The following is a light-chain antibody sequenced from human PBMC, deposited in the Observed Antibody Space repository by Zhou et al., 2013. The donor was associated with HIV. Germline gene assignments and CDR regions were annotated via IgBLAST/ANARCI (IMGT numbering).Light chain of an antibody. CDR3: QQYDNSPRFT. CDR1: QSVSSRY. J-gene: IGKJ3*01. CDR2: GAF. V-gene: IGKV3-20*01. Sequence: EIVLTQSPGTLSLSPGERATLSCRASQSVSSRYLAWYQQKPGQAPRLLIYGAFSRATGIPDRFSGSGSGTDFTLTISRLEPEDFAVYYCQQYDNSPRFTFGPGPKWISN.